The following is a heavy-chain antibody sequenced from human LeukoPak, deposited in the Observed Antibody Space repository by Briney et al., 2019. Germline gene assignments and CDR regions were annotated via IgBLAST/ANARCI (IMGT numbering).Heavy chain of an antibody. J-gene: IGHJ4*02. V-gene: IGHV6-1*01. CDR1: GDSVSSNSVA. Sequence: SQTLSLTCAISGDSVSSNSVAWNWIRQSPSRGLEWLGRTYYRSRWYNDYAVSVKGRITIKPDTFKNQCSLQLNSVTPEDTAVYYCARATGALDSWGQGTLVTVSS. CDR2: TYYRSRWYN. CDR3: ARATGALDS.